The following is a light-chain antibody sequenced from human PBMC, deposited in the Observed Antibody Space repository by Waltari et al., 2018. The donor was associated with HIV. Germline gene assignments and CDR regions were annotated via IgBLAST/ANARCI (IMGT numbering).Light chain of an antibody. CDR2: GNT. CDR1: SSNIGAGYD. V-gene: IGLV1-40*01. Sequence: QSVLTQPPSVSGAPGQRVTISCTGSSSNIGAGYDVHWFQQLPGTAPKLLIYGNTNRPSGVPDRFSGSKSGTSASLAITGLQAEDEADHYCQSYDSGLSAYVFGTGTKVTVL. J-gene: IGLJ1*01. CDR3: QSYDSGLSAYV.